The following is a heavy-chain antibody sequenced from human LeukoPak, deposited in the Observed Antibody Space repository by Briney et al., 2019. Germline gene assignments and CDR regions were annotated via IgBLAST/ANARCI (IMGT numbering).Heavy chain of an antibody. J-gene: IGHJ4*02. V-gene: IGHV4-59*04. CDR2: IFYSGTT. D-gene: IGHD1-26*01. Sequence: PSETLSLTCTVSGGSISSYYWGWIRQPPGKGLEWIGSIFYSGTTYYNPSLKSRVTISVDTSKNQFSLRLSSVTAADTAVYYCALGKGFGSLEYWGQGALVTVSS. CDR1: GGSISSYY. CDR3: ALGKGFGSLEY.